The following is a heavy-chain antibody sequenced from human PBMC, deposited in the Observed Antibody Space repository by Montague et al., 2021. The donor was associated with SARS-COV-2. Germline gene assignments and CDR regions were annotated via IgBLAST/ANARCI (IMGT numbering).Heavy chain of an antibody. Sequence: SLRLFCAASGFTFSSYEMNWLRQAPGKGPEWVSYISSSGITIYYADSVKGRFTISRDNAKNSLYLQMNSLRAEDTAVYYCARDNYYYDTSGYPDYWGQGTLVTVSS. CDR1: GFTFSSYE. CDR2: ISSSGITI. J-gene: IGHJ4*02. V-gene: IGHV3-48*03. D-gene: IGHD3-22*01. CDR3: ARDNYYYDTSGYPDY.